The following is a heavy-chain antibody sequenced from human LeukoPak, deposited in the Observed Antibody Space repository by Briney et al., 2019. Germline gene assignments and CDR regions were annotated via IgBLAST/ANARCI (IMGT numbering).Heavy chain of an antibody. V-gene: IGHV3-48*03. CDR2: ISSSDSTI. CDR1: GFTFSSYE. Sequence: GGSLRLSCAASGFTFSSYEMHWVRQPPGKGLEWVSYISSSDSTIYYADSVKGRFTISRDNNKNSLYLQMNGLRTDDTGLYYCVKGRRRGYAYGTLESWGQGTLVTVSS. CDR3: VKGRRRGYAYGTLES. J-gene: IGHJ4*02. D-gene: IGHD5-18*01.